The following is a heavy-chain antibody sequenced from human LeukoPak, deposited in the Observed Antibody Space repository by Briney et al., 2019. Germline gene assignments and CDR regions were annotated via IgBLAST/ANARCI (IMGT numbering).Heavy chain of an antibody. CDR2: IDHSGST. CDR3: ARHYYYDLPFDP. D-gene: IGHD3-22*01. Sequence: SETLSLTCAVYGGSFSGYYWSWIRQPPGKGLEWIGEIDHSGSTNYNPSLKSRVTISVDTSKNQFSLKLNSVTAADTAVYYCARHYYYDLPFDPWGQGILVTVSS. CDR1: GGSFSGYY. V-gene: IGHV4-34*01. J-gene: IGHJ5*02.